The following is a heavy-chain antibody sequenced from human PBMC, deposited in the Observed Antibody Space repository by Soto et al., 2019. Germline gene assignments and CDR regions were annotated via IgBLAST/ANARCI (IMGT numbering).Heavy chain of an antibody. V-gene: IGHV3-30*18. CDR1: GFTFSSYG. D-gene: IGHD2-2*01. CDR3: AKGHSVGYCSSTSCYSAPMSRHYYYYYGMDV. Sequence: HPGGSLRLSCAASGFTFSSYGMHWVRQAPGKGLEWVAVISYDGSNKYYADSVKGRFTISRDNSKNTLYLQMNSLRAEDTAVYYCAKGHSVGYCSSTSCYSAPMSRHYYYYYGMDVWGQGTTVTVSS. J-gene: IGHJ6*02. CDR2: ISYDGSNK.